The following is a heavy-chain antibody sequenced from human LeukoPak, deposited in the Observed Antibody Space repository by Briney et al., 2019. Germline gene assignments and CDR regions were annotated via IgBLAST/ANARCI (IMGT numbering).Heavy chain of an antibody. J-gene: IGHJ5*02. V-gene: IGHV4-39*07. CDR1: GGSISSSSYY. D-gene: IGHD3-10*01. Sequence: SETLSLTCTVSGGSISSSSYYWGWIRQPPGKGLEWIGSIYYSGSTYYNPSLKSRVTISVDTSKNQFSLKLTSVTAADTAVYYCARVWLLWFGELYVHNWFDPWGQGTLVTVSS. CDR2: IYYSGST. CDR3: ARVWLLWFGELYVHNWFDP.